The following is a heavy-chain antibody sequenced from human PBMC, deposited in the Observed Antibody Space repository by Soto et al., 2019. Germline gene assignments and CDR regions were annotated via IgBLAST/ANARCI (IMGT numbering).Heavy chain of an antibody. CDR2: ISSSGSVT. D-gene: IGHD2-8*01. V-gene: IGHV3-48*03. CDR3: AKEATNINNFDY. J-gene: IGHJ4*01. CDR1: GFIFDNYE. Sequence: GGSLRLFCAASGFIFDNYEMNWVRQAPGKGLEWVSYISSSGSVTYYGDSVKGRFTISRDNAKNSLYLQMNSLRAEDTAVYYCAKEATNINNFDYWGHGTLVPLSS.